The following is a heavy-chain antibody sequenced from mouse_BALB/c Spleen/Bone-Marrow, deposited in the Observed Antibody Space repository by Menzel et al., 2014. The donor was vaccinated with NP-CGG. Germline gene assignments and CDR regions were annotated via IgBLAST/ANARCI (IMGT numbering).Heavy chain of an antibody. J-gene: IGHJ2*01. Sequence: QVQLQQSGAELAKPGASVKMSCKASGYRLTSYWMHWVKQRPGQGLEWIGYINPSSGYTEDNQKFKDKAALTADKSSSTAYMQLSSLTPEDSAVYYCARGYYDLDYWGQGTTLTVSS. CDR1: GYRLTSYW. CDR3: ARGYYDLDY. V-gene: IGHV1-7*01. D-gene: IGHD2-4*01. CDR2: INPSSGYT.